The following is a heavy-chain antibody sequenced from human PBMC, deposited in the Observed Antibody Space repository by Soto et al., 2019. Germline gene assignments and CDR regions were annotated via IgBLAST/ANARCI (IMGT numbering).Heavy chain of an antibody. CDR2: MNPNSGNT. D-gene: IGHD6-19*01. CDR3: AREGLYGSIQDNTFDI. CDR1: GYTFNRHD. J-gene: IGHJ3*02. V-gene: IGHV1-8*01. Sequence: QVQLVQSGAEVKRSGASVRISCKASGYTFNRHDINWVRQATGQGPEWIGWMNPNSGNTGYAQKFQGRVTMTRASSITTAYMDLRSLTSEDTAIYYCAREGLYGSIQDNTFDIWGQGTMVSVSS.